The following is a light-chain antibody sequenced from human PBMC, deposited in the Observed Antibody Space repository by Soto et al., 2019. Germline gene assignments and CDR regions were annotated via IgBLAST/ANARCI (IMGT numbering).Light chain of an antibody. V-gene: IGKV3-11*01. CDR1: QSVSSY. J-gene: IGKJ2*01. Sequence: EIVLTQSPATLSLSPGERATLSCRASQSVSSYLAWYQQKPGQAPRLLIYDASNRATGIPARFSGSGSGTDFTLTISSLEPEDCAVYYCQQSSNWPYTFGQGTKLEIK. CDR3: QQSSNWPYT. CDR2: DAS.